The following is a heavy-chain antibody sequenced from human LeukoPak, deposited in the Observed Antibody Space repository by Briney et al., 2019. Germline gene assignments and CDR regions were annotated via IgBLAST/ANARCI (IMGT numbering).Heavy chain of an antibody. CDR2: INAGNGNT. D-gene: IGHD3-10*01. J-gene: IGHJ5*02. Sequence: GASVKVSCKASGYTFTSYAMHWVRQAPGQRLEWMGWINAGNGNTKYSQKFQGRVTITRDTSASTAYMELSSLRSEDTAVYYCARIMVRGRWFGPWGQGTLVTVSS. V-gene: IGHV1-3*01. CDR1: GYTFTSYA. CDR3: ARIMVRGRWFGP.